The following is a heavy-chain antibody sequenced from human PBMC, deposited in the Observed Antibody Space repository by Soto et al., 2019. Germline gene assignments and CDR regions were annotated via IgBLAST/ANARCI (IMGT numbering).Heavy chain of an antibody. D-gene: IGHD2-15*01. CDR2: MNPNSGNT. CDR3: ARTYCSGGSCYAWFAP. V-gene: IGHV1-8*01. CDR1: GYTFTSYD. Sequence: GPSVKVSCKASGYTFTSYDINWVRQATGQGLEWMGWMNPNSGNTGYAQKFQGRVTMTRNTSISTAYMELSSLRSEDTAVYYCARTYCSGGSCYAWFAPGGQGTRVTVSS. J-gene: IGHJ5*02.